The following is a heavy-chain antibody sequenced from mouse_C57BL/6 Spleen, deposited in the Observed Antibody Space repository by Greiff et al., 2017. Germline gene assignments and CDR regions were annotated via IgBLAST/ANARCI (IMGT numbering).Heavy chain of an antibody. CDR2: IDPSDSYT. CDR1: GYTFTSYW. J-gene: IGHJ1*03. CDR3: ARRDYGNYDWYFDV. Sequence: QVQLQQPGAELVKPGASVKLSCKASGYTFTSYWMQWVKQRPGQGLEWIGEIDPSDSYTNYNQKFKGKATLTVDTSSSTAYMQLSSLTSEDSAVYYCARRDYGNYDWYFDVWGTGTTVTVSS. V-gene: IGHV1-50*01. D-gene: IGHD2-1*01.